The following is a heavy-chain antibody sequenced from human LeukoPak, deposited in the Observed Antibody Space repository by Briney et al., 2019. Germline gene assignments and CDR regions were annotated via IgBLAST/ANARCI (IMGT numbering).Heavy chain of an antibody. D-gene: IGHD3-10*01. Sequence: GGSLRLSCAASGFTFSSYWMSWVRQAPGKGLEWVSNIKQDGSEKYYVDSVKGRFTISRDNANNSLYLQMHSLRAEDTAVYYCAMSRVGRLSQLDYWGQGTLVAVSS. J-gene: IGHJ4*02. V-gene: IGHV3-7*02. CDR2: IKQDGSEK. CDR1: GFTFSSYW. CDR3: AMSRVGRLSQLDY.